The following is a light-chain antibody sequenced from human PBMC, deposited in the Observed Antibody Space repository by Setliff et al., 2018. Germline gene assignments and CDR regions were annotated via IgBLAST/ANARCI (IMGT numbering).Light chain of an antibody. CDR3: ISYTNSSTYVV. CDR2: DVS. J-gene: IGLJ2*01. Sequence: QSALAQPASVSGPPGQSITISCTGTSSDIGGYNYVSWCQQHPGKAPKLMIYDVSQRPSGVSNRFSGSKSGNTASLTISGLQAEDEADYYCISYTNSSTYVVFGGGTKVTVL. CDR1: SSDIGGYNY. V-gene: IGLV2-14*03.